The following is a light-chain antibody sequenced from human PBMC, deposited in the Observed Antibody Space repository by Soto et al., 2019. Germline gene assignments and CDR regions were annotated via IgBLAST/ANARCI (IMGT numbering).Light chain of an antibody. Sequence: QAVLTQSSSASASLGSSVELTCTLSSGHSSYIIAWHQQQPGKAPRYLMKLEGSGSYNKGSGVPDRFSGSSSGADRYLTISNLQSEDEADYYCETWDSNTHKGVFGGGTKLTVL. CDR1: SGHSSYI. CDR2: LEGSGSY. CDR3: ETWDSNTHKGV. J-gene: IGLJ3*02. V-gene: IGLV4-60*03.